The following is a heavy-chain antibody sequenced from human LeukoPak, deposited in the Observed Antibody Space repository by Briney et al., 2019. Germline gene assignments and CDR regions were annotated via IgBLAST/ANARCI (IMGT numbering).Heavy chain of an antibody. J-gene: IGHJ4*02. V-gene: IGHV5-51*01. D-gene: IGHD6-19*01. CDR3: ARSAYSSGWYGSPYFAY. CDR2: IYPGDSDT. Sequence: GESLKISCKGSGYSFTSYWIGWVRQMPGKGLEWMGIIYPGDSDTRYSPSFQGQVTISADKSISTAYLQWSSLKASDTAMYYCARSAYSSGWYGSPYFAYWGQGTLVTVSS. CDR1: GYSFTSYW.